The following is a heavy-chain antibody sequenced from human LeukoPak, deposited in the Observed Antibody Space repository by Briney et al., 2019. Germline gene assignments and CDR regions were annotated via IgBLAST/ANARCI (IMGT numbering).Heavy chain of an antibody. Sequence: KPSETLSLTCTVSGGSISSSGYYWGWIRQPAGKGLEWIGRIYTSGSTNYNPSLKSRVTMSVDTSKNQFSLKLSSVTAADTAVYYCSGYCSSTSCYGIDYWGQGTLVTVSS. CDR1: GGSISSSGYY. V-gene: IGHV4-61*02. CDR3: SGYCSSTSCYGIDY. CDR2: IYTSGST. J-gene: IGHJ4*02. D-gene: IGHD2-2*01.